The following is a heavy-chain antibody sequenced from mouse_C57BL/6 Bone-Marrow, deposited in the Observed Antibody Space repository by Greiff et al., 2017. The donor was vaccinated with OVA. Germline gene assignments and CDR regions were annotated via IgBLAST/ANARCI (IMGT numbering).Heavy chain of an antibody. J-gene: IGHJ3*01. Sequence: EVQLQESGPGLVKPSQSLSLTCSVTGYSITRGYYWNWIRQFPGNKLEWMGYISYDGSNNYNPSLKNRISITRDTSKNQFFLKLNSVTTEDTATYYCARAAYWGQGTLVTVSA. CDR1: GYSITRGYY. CDR2: ISYDGSN. V-gene: IGHV3-6*01. CDR3: ARAAY.